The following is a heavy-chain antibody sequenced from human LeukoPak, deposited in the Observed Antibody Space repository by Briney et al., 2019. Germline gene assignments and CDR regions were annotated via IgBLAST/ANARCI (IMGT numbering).Heavy chain of an antibody. Sequence: ASVKVSCKASGYTFSDCYMHWVRQAPGQGLEWMGWINPNSGGTSYAQNYQGRVTMTRDTSISTAYMELSRLGSDDTAVYYCARGGEGPTLPFDYWGQGTLVTVSS. J-gene: IGHJ4*02. CDR3: ARGGEGPTLPFDY. CDR2: INPNSGGT. V-gene: IGHV1-2*02. D-gene: IGHD3-16*01. CDR1: GYTFSDCY.